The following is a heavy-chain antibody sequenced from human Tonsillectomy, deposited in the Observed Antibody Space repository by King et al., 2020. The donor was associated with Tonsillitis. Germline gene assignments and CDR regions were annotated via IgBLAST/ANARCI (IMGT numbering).Heavy chain of an antibody. J-gene: IGHJ4*02. D-gene: IGHD3-22*01. V-gene: IGHV3-30*02. Sequence: VQLVESGGGVVQPGGSLRLSCAASGFTFTSYGMHWVRQAPGKGLEWVAFIRFDGSNKYYADPVRGRFTISRDTSKNTVYLQMNSLRAEDTAVYYCARAYYYDTSRTPDYWGQGTLITVSS. CDR1: GFTFTSYG. CDR2: IRFDGSNK. CDR3: ARAYYYDTSRTPDY.